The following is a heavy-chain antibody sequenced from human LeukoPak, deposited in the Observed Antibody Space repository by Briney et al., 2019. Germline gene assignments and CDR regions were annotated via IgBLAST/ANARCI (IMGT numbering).Heavy chain of an antibody. CDR2: IIPIFGTA. Sequence: SVKVSCKASGGTFSGYAISWVRQAPGQGLEWMGGIIPIFGTANYAQKFQGRVTITADISTGTAYMELNSLRSEDTAVYYCAILSDGAYCGGDCFYLDYWGQGTLVTVSS. J-gene: IGHJ4*02. CDR3: AILSDGAYCGGDCFYLDY. D-gene: IGHD2-21*02. V-gene: IGHV1-69*06. CDR1: GGTFSGYA.